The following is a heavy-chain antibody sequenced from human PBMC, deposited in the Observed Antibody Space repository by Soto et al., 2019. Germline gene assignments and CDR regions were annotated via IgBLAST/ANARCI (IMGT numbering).Heavy chain of an antibody. D-gene: IGHD2-2*01. J-gene: IGHJ5*02. CDR1: GYTFTSYG. CDR2: ISAYNGNT. V-gene: IGHV1-18*01. CDR3: ARLYCISTSCYPYNWFDP. Sequence: GASVKVSCKASGYTFTSYGISWVRQAPGQGLEWMGWISAYNGNTNYAQKLQGRVTMTTDTSTSTAYMELRSLRSDDTAVYYCARLYCISTSCYPYNWFDPWGQGTLVTVSS.